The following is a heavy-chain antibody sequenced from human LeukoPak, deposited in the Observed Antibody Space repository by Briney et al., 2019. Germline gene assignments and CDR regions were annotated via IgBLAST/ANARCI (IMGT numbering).Heavy chain of an antibody. V-gene: IGHV3-23*01. J-gene: IGHJ4*02. CDR1: GFTFRSYA. CDR2: IGATSGTT. Sequence: GGSLRLSCAPSGFTFRSYAMSWVRQAPGEGLEWVSSIGATSGTTYYADSVKGRFTISRDNSQNTPYLQMNGLRAEDTAVYYCAKALSYWNYFDYWGQGTLVTVSS. D-gene: IGHD1-1*01. CDR3: AKALSYWNYFDY.